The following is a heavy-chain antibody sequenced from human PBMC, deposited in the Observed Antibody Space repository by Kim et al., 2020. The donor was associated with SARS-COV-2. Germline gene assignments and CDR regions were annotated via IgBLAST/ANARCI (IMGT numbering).Heavy chain of an antibody. Sequence: GGSLRLSCAASGFTFSSYSMNWVRQDPGKGLEWVSSISSSSSYIYYADSVKGRFTISRDNAKNSLYLQMNSLRAEDTAVYYCARATFTTTWVRDFYGMDVWGQGTTVTVSS. CDR2: ISSSSSYI. D-gene: IGHD3-10*01. V-gene: IGHV3-21*01. CDR3: ARATFTTTWVRDFYGMDV. CDR1: GFTFSSYS. J-gene: IGHJ6*02.